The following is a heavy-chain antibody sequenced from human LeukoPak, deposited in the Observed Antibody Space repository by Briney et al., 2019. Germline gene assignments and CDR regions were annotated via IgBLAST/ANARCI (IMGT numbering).Heavy chain of an antibody. V-gene: IGHV1-18*01. Sequence: ASVKVSCKASGYTFTSYGISWVRQAPGQGLEWMGWISAYNGNTNYAQKLQGRVTITADESTSTAYMELSSLRSEDTAVYYCARDLGWYGSGRGFDYWGQGTLVTVSS. D-gene: IGHD3-10*01. J-gene: IGHJ4*02. CDR2: ISAYNGNT. CDR3: ARDLGWYGSGRGFDY. CDR1: GYTFTSYG.